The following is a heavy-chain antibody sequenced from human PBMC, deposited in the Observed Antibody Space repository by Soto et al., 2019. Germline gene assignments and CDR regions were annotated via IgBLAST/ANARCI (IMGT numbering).Heavy chain of an antibody. V-gene: IGHV3-23*01. D-gene: IGHD1-1*01. CDR3: VNGSPGTRGEDS. Sequence: GGSLRLSCVASGITFINHAMTWVRQAPGKGLEWVSSVSEIGDVTYYADSVKGRFTISRDNSKNTLYLQLTNLKVEDTTVYYCVNGSPGTRGEDSWGPGALVTVSS. CDR2: VSEIGDVT. J-gene: IGHJ4*02. CDR1: GITFINHA.